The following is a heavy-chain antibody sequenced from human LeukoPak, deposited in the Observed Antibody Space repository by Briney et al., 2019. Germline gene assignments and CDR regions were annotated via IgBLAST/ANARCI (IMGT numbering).Heavy chain of an antibody. Sequence: QPGGSLRLSCAASGFTFSSYGMHWVRQAPGKGLEWVAVISYDGSNKYYADSVKGRFTISRDNSKNTLYLQMNSLRAEDTAVYYCARETFSSIAARNFDSWGQGTLVTVSS. CDR3: ARETFSSIAARNFDS. J-gene: IGHJ4*02. D-gene: IGHD6-6*01. V-gene: IGHV3-30*03. CDR2: ISYDGSNK. CDR1: GFTFSSYG.